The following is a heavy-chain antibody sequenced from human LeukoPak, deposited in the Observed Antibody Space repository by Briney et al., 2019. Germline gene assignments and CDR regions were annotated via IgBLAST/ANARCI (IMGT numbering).Heavy chain of an antibody. CDR2: INPDGGST. D-gene: IGHD6-13*01. CDR3: ARAPRNSSTMLDY. J-gene: IGHJ4*02. V-gene: IGHV1-46*01. CDR1: GYTFTSYW. Sequence: ASVTVSCKASGYTFTSYWIQWVRQAPGQGLEWMGLINPDGGSTAYAHRFQGRVIMTRDTSTSTAYMDLGSLRSEDTAVYYCARAPRNSSTMLDYWGQGTLVTVSS.